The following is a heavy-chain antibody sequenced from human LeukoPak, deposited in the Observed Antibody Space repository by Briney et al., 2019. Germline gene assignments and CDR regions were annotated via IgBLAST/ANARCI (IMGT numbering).Heavy chain of an antibody. J-gene: IGHJ4*02. D-gene: IGHD3-22*01. Sequence: SETLSLTCAVYGGSFSGYYWSWIRQPPGKGLEWIGEINHSGSTNYNPSLKSRVTISVDTSKNQFSLKLSSVTAADTAVYYCARRQYYYDSSGYYYVGYFDYWGQGTLVTVSA. CDR2: INHSGST. CDR1: GGSFSGYY. CDR3: ARRQYYYDSSGYYYVGYFDY. V-gene: IGHV4-34*01.